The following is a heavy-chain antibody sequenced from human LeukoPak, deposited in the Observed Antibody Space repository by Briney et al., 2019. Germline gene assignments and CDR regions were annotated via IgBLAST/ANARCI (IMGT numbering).Heavy chain of an antibody. V-gene: IGHV4-34*01. D-gene: IGHD3-10*01. Sequence: SETLSLTCTVSGGSISSYYWSWIRQPPGKGLEWIGEINHSGSTNYNPSLKSRVTISVDTSKNQFSLKLSPVTAADTAVYYCARRRGHVLLWFGESHALDYWGLGTLVTVSS. CDR3: ARRRGHVLLWFGESHALDY. CDR2: INHSGST. CDR1: GGSISSYY. J-gene: IGHJ4*02.